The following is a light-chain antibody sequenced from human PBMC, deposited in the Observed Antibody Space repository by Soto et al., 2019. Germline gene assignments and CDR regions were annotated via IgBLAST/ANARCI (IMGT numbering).Light chain of an antibody. CDR3: QVWDSSTVV. Sequence: SSELTQPLSVSVALGQTARITCVANDIGSKNVHGYQQKPRQAPVLVIDRDSKRPSGIPERFSGSNSWKTATLTISRAQAGDEADYYCQVWDSSTVVFGGGTKLTV. CDR2: RDS. CDR1: DIGSKN. J-gene: IGLJ2*01. V-gene: IGLV3-9*01.